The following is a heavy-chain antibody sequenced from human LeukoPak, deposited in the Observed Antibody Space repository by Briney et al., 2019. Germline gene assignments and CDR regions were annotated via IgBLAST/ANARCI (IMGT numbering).Heavy chain of an antibody. V-gene: IGHV3-53*01. D-gene: IGHD6-19*01. Sequence: PGGSLRLSCAASGFTLSTYAMSWVRQAPGKGLEWVSVIYSGGSTYYADSVKGRFTISRDNSKNTLYLQMNSLRAEDTAVYYCAKRGSAWYGEFDYWGQGTLVTVSS. CDR1: GFTLSTYA. J-gene: IGHJ4*02. CDR2: IYSGGST. CDR3: AKRGSAWYGEFDY.